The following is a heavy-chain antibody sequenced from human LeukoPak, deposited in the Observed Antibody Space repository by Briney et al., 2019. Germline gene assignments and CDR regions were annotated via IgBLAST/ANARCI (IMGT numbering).Heavy chain of an antibody. D-gene: IGHD2-2*02. CDR2: ISYDGSNK. CDR3: ARGGYCSSTSCYTVNFDY. Sequence: GGSLRLSCAASGFTFSSYGMHWVRQAPGKGLEWVAVISYDGSNKYYADSVKGRFTISRDNSKNTLYLQMNSLRAEDTAVYYCARGGYCSSTSCYTVNFDYWGQGTLVTVSS. J-gene: IGHJ4*02. CDR1: GFTFSSYG. V-gene: IGHV3-30*03.